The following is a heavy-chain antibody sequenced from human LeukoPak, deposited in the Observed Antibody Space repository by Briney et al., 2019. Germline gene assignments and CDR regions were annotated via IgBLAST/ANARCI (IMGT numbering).Heavy chain of an antibody. V-gene: IGHV5-10-1*01. CDR1: GYSFTSYW. D-gene: IGHD3-10*01. Sequence: GESLKISCKGSGYSFTSYWISWVRQMPGKGLEWMGRIDPSDSYTNYSPSFQGHVTISADKSISTAYLQWSSLKASDTAMYYCASSTYYYGSGSYCRDYYYYYGMDVWGKGTTVTVSS. J-gene: IGHJ6*04. CDR2: IDPSDSYT. CDR3: ASSTYYYGSGSYCRDYYYYYGMDV.